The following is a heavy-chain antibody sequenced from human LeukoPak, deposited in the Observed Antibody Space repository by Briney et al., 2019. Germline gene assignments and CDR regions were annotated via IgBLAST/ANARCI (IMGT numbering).Heavy chain of an antibody. V-gene: IGHV4-59*08. CDR3: ASCSVAAADSHYFDS. Sequence: PSETLSLTCSFSGGSISYHYWSWIRQTPGKGLEWMGYIYYSGGTNYNPSLESRVTISVDTSKNQFSLKLSSVTAADTAVYYCASCSVAAADSHYFDSWGQGTLVTVSS. CDR2: IYYSGGT. D-gene: IGHD6-25*01. CDR1: GGSISYHY. J-gene: IGHJ4*02.